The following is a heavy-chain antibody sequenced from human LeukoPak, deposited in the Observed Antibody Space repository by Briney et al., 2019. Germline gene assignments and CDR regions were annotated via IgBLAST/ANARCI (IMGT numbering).Heavy chain of an antibody. CDR1: GGSIRSYY. CDR2: IYYSGST. J-gene: IGHJ4*02. CDR3: ASQGPGSPTMR. V-gene: IGHV4-59*01. D-gene: IGHD5-24*01. Sequence: SETLSLTCTVSGGSIRSYYWSWIRQSPEKGLEWIGYIYYSGSTNYNPSLKSRVTISVDTSKKQFSLKLNSVTAADTAVYYCASQGPGSPTMRWGQGTLVTVSP.